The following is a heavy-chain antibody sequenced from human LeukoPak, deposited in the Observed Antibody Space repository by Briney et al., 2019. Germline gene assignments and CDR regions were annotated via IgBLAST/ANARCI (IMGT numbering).Heavy chain of an antibody. CDR2: INHSGST. CDR1: GGSFSGYY. V-gene: IGHV4-34*01. Sequence: SETLSLTCAVYGGSFSGYYWSWIRQPPGKGLEWIGEINHSGSTNYNPSLKSRVTISVDTSKNQFSLKPSSVTAADTAVYYCARGPTTTSALYYYYYGMDVWGQGTTVTVSS. J-gene: IGHJ6*02. CDR3: ARGPTTTSALYYYYYGMDV. D-gene: IGHD4-17*01.